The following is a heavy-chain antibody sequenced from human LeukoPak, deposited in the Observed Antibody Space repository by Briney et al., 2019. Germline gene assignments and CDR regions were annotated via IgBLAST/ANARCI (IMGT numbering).Heavy chain of an antibody. CDR3: ARDVYCSSTSCPLGY. V-gene: IGHV3-33*01. J-gene: IGHJ4*02. CDR1: GFTFSSYG. D-gene: IGHD2-2*01. Sequence: GGSLRLSCAASGFTFSSYGMHWVRQAPGKGLEWVAVIWYDGSNKYYADSVKGRFTISRDNSKNTLYLQMNSLRAEDTAVYYCARDVYCSSTSCPLGYWGQGTLVTVSS. CDR2: IWYDGSNK.